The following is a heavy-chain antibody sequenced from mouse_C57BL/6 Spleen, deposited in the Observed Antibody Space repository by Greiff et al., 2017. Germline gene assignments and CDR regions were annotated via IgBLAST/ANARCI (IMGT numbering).Heavy chain of an antibody. CDR2: ISYDGSN. J-gene: IGHJ4*01. D-gene: IGHD1-1*01. V-gene: IGHV3-6*01. Sequence: EVQRVESGPGLVKPSQSLSLTCSVTGYSITSGYYWNWIRQFPGNKLEWMGYISYDGSNNYNPSLKNRISITRDTSKNQFFLKLNSVTTEDTATYYCARGTSYYGSSYDYAMDYWGQGTSVTVSS. CDR1: GYSITSGYY. CDR3: ARGTSYYGSSYDYAMDY.